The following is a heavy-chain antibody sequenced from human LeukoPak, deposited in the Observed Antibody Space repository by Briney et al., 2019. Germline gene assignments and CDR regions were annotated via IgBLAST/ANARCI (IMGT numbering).Heavy chain of an antibody. Sequence: GGSLRLSCAASGFTYSSYAMSWVRQAPGKGLEWVSAISGSGGSTYYADSVKGRFTISRDNSKNTLYLQMNSLRAEDTAVYYCAKGRREQWLVPLDYWGQGTLVTVSS. J-gene: IGHJ4*02. V-gene: IGHV3-23*01. CDR1: GFTYSSYA. CDR2: ISGSGGST. D-gene: IGHD6-19*01. CDR3: AKGRREQWLVPLDY.